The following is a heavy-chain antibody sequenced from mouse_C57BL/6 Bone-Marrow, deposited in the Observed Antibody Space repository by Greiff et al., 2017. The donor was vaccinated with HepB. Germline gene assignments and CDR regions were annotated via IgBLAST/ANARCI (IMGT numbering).Heavy chain of an antibody. V-gene: IGHV1-59*01. D-gene: IGHD1-1*01. Sequence: QVQLQQPGAELVRPGTSVKLSCKASGYTFTSYWMHWVKQRPGQGLEWIGVIDPSDSYTNYNQKFKGKATLTVDTSSSTAYMQLSSLTSEDSAVYYCARGGSSYWFAYWGQGTLVTVSA. CDR3: ARGGSSYWFAY. CDR1: GYTFTSYW. J-gene: IGHJ3*01. CDR2: IDPSDSYT.